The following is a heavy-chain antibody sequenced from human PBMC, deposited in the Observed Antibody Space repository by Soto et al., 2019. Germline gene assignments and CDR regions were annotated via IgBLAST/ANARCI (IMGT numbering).Heavy chain of an antibody. CDR2: IYYSGST. J-gene: IGHJ4*02. CDR3: ARNPNSSGWYYFDY. D-gene: IGHD6-19*01. V-gene: IGHV4-59*01. Sequence: PSETLSLTCPVSGCSISSYYWSWIRQPPGKGLEWIGYIYYSGSTNYNPSLKSRVTISVDTSKNQFSLKLSSVTAADTAVYYCARNPNSSGWYYFDYWGQGTLVTVSS. CDR1: GCSISSYY.